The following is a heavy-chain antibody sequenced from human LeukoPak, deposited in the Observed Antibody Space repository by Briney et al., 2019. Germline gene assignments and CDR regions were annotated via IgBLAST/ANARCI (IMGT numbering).Heavy chain of an antibody. D-gene: IGHD6-19*01. CDR2: IKSKTDGETT. CDR3: GCEGM. V-gene: IGHV3-15*01. Sequence: GGSLRLSCVGSGFIFTNAWMSWVRQAPGKGLEWVGRIKSKTDGETTEYAAPVKGRFTISRDDSKNTLYVQMNSLKTEDTAVYFCGCEGMWGQGTMVTVSS. J-gene: IGHJ3*01. CDR1: GFIFTNAW.